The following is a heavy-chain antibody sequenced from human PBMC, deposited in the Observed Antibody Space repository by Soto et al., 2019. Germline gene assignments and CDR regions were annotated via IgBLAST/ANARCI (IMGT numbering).Heavy chain of an antibody. D-gene: IGHD2-2*03. Sequence: EVQLVESGGGLIQPGGSLRLSCAASEFTVSSNYMSWVRQAPGKGLEWVSVIYSGGSTYYADSVKGRFTISRDNSKDTLYLQMNSLRAEDTAVYYCARDGSYYYGMDVWGQGTTVTVSS. V-gene: IGHV3-53*01. CDR1: EFTVSSNY. CDR3: ARDGSYYYGMDV. CDR2: IYSGGST. J-gene: IGHJ6*02.